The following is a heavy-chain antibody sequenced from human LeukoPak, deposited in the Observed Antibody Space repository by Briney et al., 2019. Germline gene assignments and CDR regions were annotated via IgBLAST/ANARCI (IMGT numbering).Heavy chain of an antibody. J-gene: IGHJ4*02. CDR2: IKQDGSEK. V-gene: IGHV3-7*01. CDR3: ARVAGDHSSSWYYFDY. D-gene: IGHD6-13*01. Sequence: GGSLRLSCAASGFTFSTYWMSWVRQAPGKGLEWVANIKQDGSEKYYVDSVKGRFTISKDNAKNSLYTQMNSLKAEDTAVYYCARVAGDHSSSWYYFDYWGQGTLVTVSS. CDR1: GFTFSTYW.